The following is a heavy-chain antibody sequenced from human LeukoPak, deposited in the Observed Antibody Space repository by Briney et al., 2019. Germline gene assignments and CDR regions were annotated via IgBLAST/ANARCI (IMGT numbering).Heavy chain of an antibody. D-gene: IGHD6-19*01. CDR3: ARDISSGWFFDY. CDR1: GGSISSYY. Sequence: SETLSLTCTVSGGSISSYYWSWIRQPAGKGLEWIGRIYTSGSTNYNAYLKSRVTMSVDTSKNQFSLKLSSVTAADTAVYYCARDISSGWFFDYWGQGTLVTVSS. J-gene: IGHJ4*02. CDR2: IYTSGST. V-gene: IGHV4-4*07.